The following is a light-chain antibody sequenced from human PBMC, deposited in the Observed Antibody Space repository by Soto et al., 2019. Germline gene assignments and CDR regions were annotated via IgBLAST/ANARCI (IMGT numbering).Light chain of an antibody. Sequence: QSVLTQPPSASGSPGQSVTISCTGTSSDVGGYNYVSWYQQHPGKAPKLMIYEVSKRPSGVPDRFSGSKSGNTASLTVSGHHAEDEADYYCSSYAGSKPVVFGTGTKLTVL. V-gene: IGLV2-8*01. J-gene: IGLJ1*01. CDR1: SSDVGGYNY. CDR2: EVS. CDR3: SSYAGSKPVV.